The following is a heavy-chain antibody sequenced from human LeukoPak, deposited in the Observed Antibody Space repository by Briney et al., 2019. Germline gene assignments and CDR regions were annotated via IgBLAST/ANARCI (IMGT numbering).Heavy chain of an antibody. Sequence: GGSLRLSCAASGFDLTTYAMPWVRQAPAKGLEWVSSIRIGGGGTYYADSVKGRFTISRDNSENTLHLQMNNLRVEDTARYFCARCMVPSQGWCNWFDPWGQGTLVTVSS. CDR3: ARCMVPSQGWCNWFDP. D-gene: IGHD6-13*01. CDR1: GFDLTTYA. CDR2: IRIGGGGT. J-gene: IGHJ5*02. V-gene: IGHV3-23*01.